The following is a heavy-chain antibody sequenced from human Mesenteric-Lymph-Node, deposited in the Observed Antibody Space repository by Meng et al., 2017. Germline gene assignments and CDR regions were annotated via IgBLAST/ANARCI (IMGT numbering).Heavy chain of an antibody. CDR1: GGSISSSSYY. J-gene: IGHJ6*02. CDR2: IYYSGST. Sequence: SETLSLTCTVSGGSISSSSYYWGWIRQPPGKGLEWIGSIYYSGSTYYNPSLKSRVTISVDTSKNQFSLKLSSVTAADTAVYYCARGVYGDYVVGGLLAGYYYYGMDVWGQGTTVTVSS. CDR3: ARGVYGDYVVGGLLAGYYYYGMDV. V-gene: IGHV4-39*07. D-gene: IGHD4-17*01.